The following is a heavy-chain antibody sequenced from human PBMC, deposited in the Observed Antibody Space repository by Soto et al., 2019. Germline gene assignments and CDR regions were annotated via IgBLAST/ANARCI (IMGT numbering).Heavy chain of an antibody. J-gene: IGHJ6*02. V-gene: IGHV4-34*01. CDR2: INHSGST. Sequence: PSETLSLTCAVYGGSFSGYYWSWIRQPPGKGLEWIGEINHSGSTNYNPSLKSRVTISVDTSKNQFSLKLSSVTAADTAVYYCARGGRGGYYYYGTAVWGQGNTVSGSS. D-gene: IGHD3-10*01. CDR1: GGSFSGYY. CDR3: ARGGRGGYYYYGTAV.